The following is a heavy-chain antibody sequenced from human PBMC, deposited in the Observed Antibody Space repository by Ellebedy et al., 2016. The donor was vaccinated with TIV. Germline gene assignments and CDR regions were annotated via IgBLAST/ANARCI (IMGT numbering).Heavy chain of an antibody. CDR2: IKQDGSEK. CDR1: GFTFSSYW. D-gene: IGHD2-2*01. CDR3: ARDPYCSSTSCSFRFDP. V-gene: IGHV3-7*01. Sequence: PGGSLRLSCAASGFTFSSYWMSWVRQAPGKGLEWVANIKQDGSEKYYVDSVKGRFTISRDNAKNTLYLQMNSLRAEDTAVYYCARDPYCSSTSCSFRFDPWGQGTLVTVSS. J-gene: IGHJ5*02.